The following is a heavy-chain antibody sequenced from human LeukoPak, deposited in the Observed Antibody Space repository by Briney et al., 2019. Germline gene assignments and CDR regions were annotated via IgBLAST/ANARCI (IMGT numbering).Heavy chain of an antibody. V-gene: IGHV4-59*01. D-gene: IGHD3-22*01. Sequence: SETLSLTCTVSGGSISSYYWSWIRQPPGKGLEWIGYIYYSGSTNNNPSLKSRVTISVDTSKNQFSLKLSSVTAADTAVYYCARAPYYYDSSGYYLNWFDPWGQGTLVTVSS. CDR3: ARAPYYYDSSGYYLNWFDP. CDR2: IYYSGST. CDR1: GGSISSYY. J-gene: IGHJ5*02.